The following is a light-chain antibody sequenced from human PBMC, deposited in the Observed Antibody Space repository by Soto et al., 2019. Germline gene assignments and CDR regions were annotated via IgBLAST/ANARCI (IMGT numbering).Light chain of an antibody. V-gene: IGKV3-20*01. CDR3: KQYTSSLIT. J-gene: IGKJ5*01. Sequence: EIVMTQSPATLSLSPGERATLSCRASQTISSNYLAWYQQKPGQAHSLLIYGAYGRANGIQDRFSGSGSGTDFTLTIRRLEPEDFAVYYCKQYTSSLITFGQGTRLEN. CDR1: QTISSNY. CDR2: GAY.